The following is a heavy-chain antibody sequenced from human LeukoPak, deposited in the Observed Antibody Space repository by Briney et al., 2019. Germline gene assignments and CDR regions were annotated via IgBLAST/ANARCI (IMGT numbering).Heavy chain of an antibody. Sequence: SETLSLTCAVSGGSISSGGYSWSWIRQPPGKGLEWIGYIYHSGSTYYNPSLKSRVTISVDRSKNQFSLKLSSVTAADTAVYYCARNGDSGYDSGYFDYWGQGTLVTVSS. J-gene: IGHJ4*02. CDR1: GGSISSGGYS. V-gene: IGHV4-30-2*01. CDR2: IYHSGST. CDR3: ARNGDSGYDSGYFDY. D-gene: IGHD5-12*01.